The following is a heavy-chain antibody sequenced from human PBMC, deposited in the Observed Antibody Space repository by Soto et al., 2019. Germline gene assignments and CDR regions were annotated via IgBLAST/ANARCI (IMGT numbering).Heavy chain of an antibody. CDR1: GFTFSSSA. CDR3: AKARDASQPYGSGNSINY. V-gene: IGHV3-23*01. D-gene: IGHD3-10*01. J-gene: IGHJ4*02. CDR2: ISAGGGSR. Sequence: GGSLRLSCVASGFTFSSSAMNWVRQAPGKWLEWVSVISAGGGSRNYADSVKGRFTISRDNNQNTLYLQMNSLRAEDTAVYFCAKARDASQPYGSGNSINYWGQGTLVTVSS.